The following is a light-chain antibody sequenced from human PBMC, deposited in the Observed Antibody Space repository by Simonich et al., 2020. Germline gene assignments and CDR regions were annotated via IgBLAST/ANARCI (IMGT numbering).Light chain of an antibody. V-gene: IGLV6-57*01. CDR2: EDN. J-gene: IGLJ3*02. Sequence: NFMLTQPHSVSESPGKTVTISCTRSSGSIASNYVQWYQQRPGISPTTVIYEDNQRPSWVPDRFSGSIDSSSNPASLTISGLKTEDEADYYCQSYDSSNWVFGGGTKLTVL. CDR3: QSYDSSNWV. CDR1: SGSIASNY.